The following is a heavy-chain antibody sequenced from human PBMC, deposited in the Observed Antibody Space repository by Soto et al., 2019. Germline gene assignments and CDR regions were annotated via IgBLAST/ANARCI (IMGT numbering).Heavy chain of an antibody. CDR3: ARDESNYPGRYGMDV. CDR1: GGTFGTYA. CDR2: IIPILGTT. Sequence: SVKVSCKAPGGTFGTYAINWVRQAPGQGLEWMGRIIPILGTTNYAQMFQGRVTITADESTSTAYMEVSSLRSEDAAVYYCARDESNYPGRYGMDVWGQGTTVTVSS. J-gene: IGHJ6*02. V-gene: IGHV1-69*11. D-gene: IGHD3-10*01.